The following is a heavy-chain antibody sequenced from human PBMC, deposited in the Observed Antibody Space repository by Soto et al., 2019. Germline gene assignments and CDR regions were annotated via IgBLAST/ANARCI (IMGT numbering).Heavy chain of an antibody. CDR1: GFTFSSYS. V-gene: IGHV3-21*01. CDR3: ARDLRCSGGGCLAY. CDR2: ISSSSSYI. Sequence: EVQLVESGGGLVKPGGSLRLSCAASGFTFSSYSMNWVRQAPGKGLEWVSSISSSSSYIYYADSVKGRFTISRDNAKKSLYLQMNSLRAEDTAVYYCARDLRCSGGGCLAYWGQGTLVTVSS. D-gene: IGHD2-15*01. J-gene: IGHJ4*02.